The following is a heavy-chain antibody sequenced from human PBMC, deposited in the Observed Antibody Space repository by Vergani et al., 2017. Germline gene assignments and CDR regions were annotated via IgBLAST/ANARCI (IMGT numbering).Heavy chain of an antibody. CDR3: ARHSTVEWLVKLGWIDP. CDR2: IYYSGST. CDR1: GASIRSSNYY. D-gene: IGHD6-19*01. V-gene: IGHV4-39*01. Sequence: QLQLQESGPGLVKPSATLSLTCSVSGASIRSSNYYWGWIRQPPGKGLEWIASIYYSGSTYYNPSLKSRDTISVDTSKNQFSLKLSSVTAADTAVYFWARHSTVEWLVKLGWIDPWGQGILVTVSS. J-gene: IGHJ5*02.